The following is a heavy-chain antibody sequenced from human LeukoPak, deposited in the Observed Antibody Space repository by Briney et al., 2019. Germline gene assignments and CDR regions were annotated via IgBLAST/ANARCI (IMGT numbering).Heavy chain of an antibody. D-gene: IGHD3-22*01. J-gene: IGHJ4*02. CDR2: IYSGGST. CDR1: GFTVSSNY. V-gene: IGHV3-66*01. Sequence: GGSLRLSCAASGFTVSSNYMNWVRQAPGKGLEWVSLIYSGGSTHYADSVKGRFTISRDNSKNTPYLQMNSLRAEDTAVYYCARGGDSNYYGDYWGQGTLVTVSS. CDR3: ARGGDSNYYGDY.